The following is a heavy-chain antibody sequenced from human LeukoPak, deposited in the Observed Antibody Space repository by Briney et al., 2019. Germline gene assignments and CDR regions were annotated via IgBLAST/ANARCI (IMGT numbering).Heavy chain of an antibody. V-gene: IGHV1-18*01. CDR1: GYSFTNYG. CDR2: ISGYNANA. J-gene: IGHJ5*02. Sequence: ASVKVSCKASGYSFTNYGITRIRQAPGQGPEWLGWISGYNANAHYAQNVQGGVTLTTDTSTNTAYMELRGLTSDDSAMYYCARVGRGCSSIRCYWEDWFDPWGQGTLVIVSS. CDR3: ARVGRGCSSIRCYWEDWFDP. D-gene: IGHD2-2*01.